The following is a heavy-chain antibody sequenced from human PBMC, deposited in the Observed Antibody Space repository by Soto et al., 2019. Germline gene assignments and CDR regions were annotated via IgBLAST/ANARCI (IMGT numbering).Heavy chain of an antibody. CDR1: GYTFTSYY. CDR3: YCGWVHYDILTGYYTSSWFDP. CDR2: INPSGGST. Sequence: VKVSCKASGYTFTSYYMHWVRQAPGQGLEWMGIINPSGGSTSYAQKFQGRVTMTRDTSTSTVYMELSSLRPEDTAVYYCYCGWVHYDILTGYYTSSWFDPWGQGTLVTVSS. J-gene: IGHJ5*02. V-gene: IGHV1-46*01. D-gene: IGHD3-9*01.